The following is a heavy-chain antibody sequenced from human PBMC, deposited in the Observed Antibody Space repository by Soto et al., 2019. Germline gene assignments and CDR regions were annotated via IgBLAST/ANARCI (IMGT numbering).Heavy chain of an antibody. V-gene: IGHV4-61*01. D-gene: IGHD3-22*01. J-gene: IGHJ4*02. CDR3: ARAPAPYYYDSSGSTAEGALYY. CDR1: GGSVSSGSYY. Sequence: QVQLQESGPGLVKPSETLSLTCTVSGGSVSSGSYYWSWIRQPPGKGLEWIGYIYYSGSTNYNPSLKCRVTISVDTSKNQFSLKLSSVTAADTAVYYCARAPAPYYYDSSGSTAEGALYYWGQGTLVTVSS. CDR2: IYYSGST.